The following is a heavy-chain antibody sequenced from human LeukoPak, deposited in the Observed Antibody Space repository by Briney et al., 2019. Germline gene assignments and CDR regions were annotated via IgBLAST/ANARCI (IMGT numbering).Heavy chain of an antibody. CDR2: IKQDGSEK. J-gene: IGHJ1*01. CDR3: ATGYSSGWYFYFQH. D-gene: IGHD6-19*01. Sequence: GGSLRLSCAASGFTFNKYWMTWVRQAPGKGLEWVANIKQDGSEKNYVDSVKGRFTISRDNAKNSLSLRMNSLSAEDTAVYYCATGYSSGWYFYFQHWGQGSLVSVSS. V-gene: IGHV3-7*01. CDR1: GFTFNKYW.